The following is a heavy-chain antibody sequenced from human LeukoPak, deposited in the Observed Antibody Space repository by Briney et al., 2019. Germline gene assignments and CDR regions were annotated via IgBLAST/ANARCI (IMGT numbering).Heavy chain of an antibody. CDR2: ISSSSDTI. CDR1: GFTLITYS. D-gene: IGHD3-10*01. J-gene: IGHJ4*02. CDR3: ARDIAGKLWFGELLTDFDY. Sequence: GGSLRLSCAASGFTLITYSMNWVRQAPGKGLEWVSYISSSSDTIYYADSVKGRFTISRDNAKNSLYLQMNSLRAEDTAVYYCARDIAGKLWFGELLTDFDYWGQGTLVTVSS. V-gene: IGHV3-48*01.